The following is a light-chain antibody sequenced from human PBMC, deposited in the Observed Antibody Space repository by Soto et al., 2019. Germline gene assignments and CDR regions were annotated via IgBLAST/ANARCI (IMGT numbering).Light chain of an antibody. V-gene: IGKV2-28*01. J-gene: IGKJ3*01. CDR3: MQALQTPFT. CDR1: QSLLHSNGFNY. CDR2: LGS. Sequence: DIVMTQSPISLPVTPGEPASISCRSSQSLLHSNGFNYLDWYLQKPGQSPQLLIYLGSNRASGVPGRFSGSGSGTDFTLTISRVEPEDVGVYYCMQALQTPFTFGPGTKVDIE.